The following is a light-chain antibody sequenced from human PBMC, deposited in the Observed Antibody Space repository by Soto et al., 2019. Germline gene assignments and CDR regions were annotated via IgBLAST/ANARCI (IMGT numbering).Light chain of an antibody. CDR3: QQRSNWIN. CDR1: QSVSSN. V-gene: IGKV3-11*01. Sequence: ERVMTQSPATLSVSPGERATLSCRASQSVSSNLAWYQQKPGQAPRLLIYDASNRATGIPARFSGSGSGTDFTLTISSLEPEDFAVYSCQQRSNWINFGQGTRLEIK. CDR2: DAS. J-gene: IGKJ5*01.